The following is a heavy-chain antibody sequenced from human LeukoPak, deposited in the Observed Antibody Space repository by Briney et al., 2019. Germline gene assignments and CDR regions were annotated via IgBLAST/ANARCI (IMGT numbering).Heavy chain of an antibody. V-gene: IGHV1-2*02. D-gene: IGHD6-6*01. J-gene: IGHJ4*02. Sequence: ASVKVSCKASGYTFTGYYMHWVRQAPGQGLEWMGWINPNSGGTNYAQKFQGRVTMTRDTSASTAYMELSSLRSEDMAVYYCARRTYSSSSSIFDYWGQGTLVTVSS. CDR2: INPNSGGT. CDR3: ARRTYSSSSSIFDY. CDR1: GYTFTGYY.